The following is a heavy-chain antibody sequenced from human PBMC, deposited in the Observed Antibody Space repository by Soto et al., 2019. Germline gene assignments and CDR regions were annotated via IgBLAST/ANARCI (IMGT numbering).Heavy chain of an antibody. D-gene: IGHD6-19*01. CDR1: GGSISSSSYY. Sequence: PSETLSLTCTVSGGSISSSSYYWGWIRQPPGKGLEWIGSIYYSGSTYYNPSLKSRVTISVDTSKNQFSLKLSSVTAADTAVYYCARIKASGWYWDYYYYYGMDVWGQGTTVTVSS. CDR2: IYYSGST. CDR3: ARIKASGWYWDYYYYYGMDV. J-gene: IGHJ6*02. V-gene: IGHV4-39*01.